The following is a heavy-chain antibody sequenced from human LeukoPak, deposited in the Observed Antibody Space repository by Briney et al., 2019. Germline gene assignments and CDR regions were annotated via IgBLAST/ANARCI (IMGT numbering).Heavy chain of an antibody. CDR3: ARHRTTGTTDAFDV. Sequence: GESLKISCKGSGYSFSMYWIAWVRQTPGKGLEWMGIIYPGDSDTRYSPSFQGQVTISADKSISTAYLQWSSLKASDTAMYYCARHRTTGTTDAFDVWGQGTLVTVSS. V-gene: IGHV5-51*01. CDR1: GYSFSMYW. J-gene: IGHJ3*01. D-gene: IGHD1-1*01. CDR2: IYPGDSDT.